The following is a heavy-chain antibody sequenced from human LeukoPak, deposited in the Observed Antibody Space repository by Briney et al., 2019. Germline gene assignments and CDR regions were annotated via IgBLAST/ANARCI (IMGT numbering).Heavy chain of an antibody. V-gene: IGHV4-59*01. Sequence: GSLRLSCAASGFTFRTYAMSWIRQPPGKGLEWIGYIYYSGSTNYNPSLKSRVTISVDTSKNRFSLKLSSVTAADTAVYYCARESTMTVAHKATYYYYGMDVWGQGTTVTVSS. CDR3: ARESTMTVAHKATYYYYGMDV. CDR2: IYYSGST. CDR1: GFTFRTYA. D-gene: IGHD3-22*01. J-gene: IGHJ6*02.